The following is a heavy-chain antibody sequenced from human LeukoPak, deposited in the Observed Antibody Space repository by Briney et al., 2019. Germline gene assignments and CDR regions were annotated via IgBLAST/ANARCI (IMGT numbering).Heavy chain of an antibody. CDR3: ATDTGHGYFES. CDR2: IRQEGIKK. D-gene: IGHD4-17*01. CDR1: GFIFSNYW. J-gene: IGHJ4*02. V-gene: IGHV3-7*01. Sequence: GGSLRLSCAACGFIFSNYWMSWLRQAPGKGLEWVANIRQEGIKKNYVDSVEGRFTISRDNAQNSVYLQMTSLRAEDTAVYYCATDTGHGYFESWGQGTLVTVSS.